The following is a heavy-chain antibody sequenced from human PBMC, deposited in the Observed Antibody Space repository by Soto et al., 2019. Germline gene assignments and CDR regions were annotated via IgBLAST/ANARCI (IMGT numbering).Heavy chain of an antibody. J-gene: IGHJ6*02. V-gene: IGHV4-59*01. CDR1: GGSISSYY. CDR2: IYYSGST. CDR3: ARDGGSTVTPGGYGMDV. D-gene: IGHD4-17*01. Sequence: NPSETLSLTCTVSGGSISSYYWSWIRQPPGKGLEWIWYIYYSGSTNYNPSLKSRVTISVDTSKNQFSLKLSSVTAADTAVYYCARDGGSTVTPGGYGMDVWGQGTTVTGSS.